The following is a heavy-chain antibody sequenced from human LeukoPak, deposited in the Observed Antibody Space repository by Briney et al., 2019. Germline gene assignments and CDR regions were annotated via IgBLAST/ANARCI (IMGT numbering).Heavy chain of an antibody. CDR1: GFTFSSYA. CDR3: AKVAEMGTILGKFDN. Sequence: PGGSLRLSCAASGFTFSSYAMSWVRQAPGKGLEWVSAISGNGGRTYYGDSVKGRFTISRDNSKNTLCLQMNSLRAEDTAVFYCAKVAEMGTILGKFDNWGQGTLVTVSS. J-gene: IGHJ4*02. D-gene: IGHD5-24*01. CDR2: ISGNGGRT. V-gene: IGHV3-23*01.